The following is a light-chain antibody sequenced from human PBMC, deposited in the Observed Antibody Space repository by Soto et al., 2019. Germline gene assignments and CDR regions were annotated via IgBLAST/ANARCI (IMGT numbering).Light chain of an antibody. J-gene: IGLJ1*01. CDR1: SSNIGNNY. CDR2: ENN. V-gene: IGLV1-51*02. CDR3: AACDDSLNGYV. Sequence: QSVLTQPPSVSAAPGQKVTISCSGSSSNIGNNYVSWYQQLPGTAPKLLIYENNKRPSGVPDRFSGSKSGTSASLAISGLQSEDEADYYCAACDDSLNGYVFGTGTKVTV.